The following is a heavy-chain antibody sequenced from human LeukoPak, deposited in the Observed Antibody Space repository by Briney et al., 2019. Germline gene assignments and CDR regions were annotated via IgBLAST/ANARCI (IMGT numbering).Heavy chain of an antibody. CDR2: INSDGSSR. CDR3: TRGSPGYSSSWLDF. CDR1: AFTFSSYW. V-gene: IGHV3-74*01. J-gene: IGHJ4*02. D-gene: IGHD6-13*01. Sequence: GGPLRLSCATSAFTFSSYWVHWVRQAPGKGLVWVSRINSDGSSRSYADYVKGRFTISRDDAKNTLYLQMSSLSVDDTAIYYCTRGSPGYSSSWLDFWGQGILVTVSS.